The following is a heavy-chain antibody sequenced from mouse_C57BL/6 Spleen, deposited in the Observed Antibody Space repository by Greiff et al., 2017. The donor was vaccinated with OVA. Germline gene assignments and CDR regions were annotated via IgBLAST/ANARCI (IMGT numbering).Heavy chain of an antibody. D-gene: IGHD1-1*01. J-gene: IGHJ4*01. Sequence: QVQLQQSGAELAKPGASVKLSCKASGYTFTSYCMHWVKQRPEQGLEWIGYINPSSGYTKYNQKFKDKATLTADKSSSTAYMQLSSLTYEDSAVYYCARKEDYDNLGRSAMDYWGQGTSVTVSA. CDR2: INPSSGYT. CDR1: GYTFTSYC. V-gene: IGHV1-7*01. CDR3: ARKEDYDNLGRSAMDY.